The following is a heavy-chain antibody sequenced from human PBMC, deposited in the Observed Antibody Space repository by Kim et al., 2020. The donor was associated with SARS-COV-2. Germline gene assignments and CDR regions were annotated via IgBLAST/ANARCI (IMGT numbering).Heavy chain of an antibody. CDR1: GFTFSSYA. D-gene: IGHD3-9*01. CDR3: ARDRKVVLRYFDWYGESDY. V-gene: IGHV3-30-3*01. J-gene: IGHJ4*02. CDR2: ISYDGSNK. Sequence: GGSLRLSCAASGFTFSSYAMHWVRQAPGKGLEWVAVISYDGSNKYYADSVKGRFTISRDNSKNTLYLQMNSLRAEDTAVYYCARDRKVVLRYFDWYGESDYWGQGTLVTVSS.